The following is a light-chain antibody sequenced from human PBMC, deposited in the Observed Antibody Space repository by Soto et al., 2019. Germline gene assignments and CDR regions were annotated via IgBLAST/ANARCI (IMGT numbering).Light chain of an antibody. V-gene: IGKV3-11*01. CDR1: QSISSD. Sequence: ELVLTQSPATLSLSPGERATLSCRASQSISSDLAWYPQKPGQAPRLFIYDASNRVTGIPSRFRGSRSGTDFTLTISPLEPEDFAVYYCQQRSIWPRTFGQGTKVEIK. CDR2: DAS. CDR3: QQRSIWPRT. J-gene: IGKJ1*01.